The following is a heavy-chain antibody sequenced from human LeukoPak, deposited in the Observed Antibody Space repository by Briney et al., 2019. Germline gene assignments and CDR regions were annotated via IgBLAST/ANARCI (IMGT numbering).Heavy chain of an antibody. Sequence: GGILRLSCAASGFTFSSYSMNWVRQAPGKGLEWVSSISSSSRYIYYADSVKGRFTISRDNAKNSLYLQMNSLRAEDTAVYYCARVYYYDSTGGGYWGQGTLVTVSS. CDR1: GFTFSSYS. J-gene: IGHJ4*02. CDR2: ISSSSRYI. CDR3: ARVYYYDSTGGGY. D-gene: IGHD3-22*01. V-gene: IGHV3-21*01.